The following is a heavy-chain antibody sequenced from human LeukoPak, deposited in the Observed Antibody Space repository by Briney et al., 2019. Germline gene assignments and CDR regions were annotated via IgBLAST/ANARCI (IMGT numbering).Heavy chain of an antibody. CDR3: AHSLWFGELWPFDY. D-gene: IGHD3-10*01. Sequence: SGPTLVKPTQTLTLTCTFSGFSLSPSGVGVGWIRQPPGKALEWLALIYWNGDKRYSPSRKSRLTFTKDPSKHQVVLTMTSMDPVDTATYYCAHSLWFGELWPFDYWGQGTLVTVSS. CDR2: IYWNGDK. CDR1: GFSLSPSGVG. V-gene: IGHV2-5*01. J-gene: IGHJ4*02.